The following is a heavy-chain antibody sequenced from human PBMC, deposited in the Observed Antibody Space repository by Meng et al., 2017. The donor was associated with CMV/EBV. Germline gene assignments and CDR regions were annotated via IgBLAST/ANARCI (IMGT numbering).Heavy chain of an antibody. V-gene: IGHV4-39*07. CDR1: GGSISSSSYY. CDR2: IYYSGST. J-gene: IGHJ4*02. CDR3: AGDPGAGVY. Sequence: SETLSLTCTVLGGSISSSSYYWGWICQPPGKGLEWFGSIYYSGSTYYNPSLTSRVTISVDTSKNQFSLKLSSVTAADTAVYYCAGDPGAGVYWGQGTLVTVSS. D-gene: IGHD4/OR15-4a*01.